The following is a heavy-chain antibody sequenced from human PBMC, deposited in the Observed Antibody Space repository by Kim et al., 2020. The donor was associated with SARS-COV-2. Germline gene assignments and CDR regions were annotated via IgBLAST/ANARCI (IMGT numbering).Heavy chain of an antibody. CDR2: ISSSSSYI. D-gene: IGHD2-2*01. J-gene: IGHJ6*03. Sequence: GGSLRLSCAASGFTFSSYSMNWVRQAPGKGLEWVSSISSSSSYIYYADSVKGRFTISRDNAKNSLYLQMNSLRAEDTAVYYCARAPGSSSISCYSYYYYYMDGWGKGTTVTVSS. V-gene: IGHV3-21*01. CDR1: GFTFSSYS. CDR3: ARAPGSSSISCYSYYYYYMDG.